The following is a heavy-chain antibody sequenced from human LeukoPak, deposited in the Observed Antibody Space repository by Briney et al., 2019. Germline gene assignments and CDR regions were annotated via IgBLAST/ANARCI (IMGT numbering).Heavy chain of an antibody. CDR2: IYYSGST. V-gene: IGHV4-59*08. J-gene: IGHJ4*02. D-gene: IGHD6-13*01. CDR1: GGSISSYY. Sequence: PSETLSLTCTVSGGSISSYYWSWIRQPPGKGLEWIGYIYYSGSTNYNPSLKSRVTISVDTSKNQFSLKLSSVTAADTAVYYCARHHAGIAAAGAFDYWGQGTLVTVSS. CDR3: ARHHAGIAAAGAFDY.